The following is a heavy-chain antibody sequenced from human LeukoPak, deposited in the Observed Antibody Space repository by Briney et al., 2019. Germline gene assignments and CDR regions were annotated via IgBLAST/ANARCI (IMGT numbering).Heavy chain of an antibody. CDR3: ARDSHGDWYFDL. CDR2: ISGSGSTI. D-gene: IGHD3-16*01. V-gene: IGHV3-48*03. CDR1: GFTFSRYE. Sequence: GGSLRLSCAASGFTFSRYEMNWVRQAPGKGLEWVSYISGSGSTIYYADSVKGRFTISRDNAKNSLYLQMNSLRAEDTAVYYCARDSHGDWYFDLWGRGTLVTVSS. J-gene: IGHJ2*01.